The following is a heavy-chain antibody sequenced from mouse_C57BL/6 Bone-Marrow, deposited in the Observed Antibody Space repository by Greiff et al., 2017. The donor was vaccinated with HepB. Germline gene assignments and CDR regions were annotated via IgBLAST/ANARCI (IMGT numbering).Heavy chain of an antibody. CDR3: ARPIYYDYDEFAY. CDR1: GFTFSDYG. J-gene: IGHJ3*01. D-gene: IGHD2-4*01. V-gene: IGHV5-17*01. Sequence: EVKLVESGGGLVKPGGSLKLSCAASGFTFSDYGMHWVRQAPEKGLEWVAYISSGSSTIYYADTVKGRFTISRDNAKNTLFLQMTSLRSEDTAMYYCARPIYYDYDEFAYWGQGTLVTVSA. CDR2: ISSGSSTI.